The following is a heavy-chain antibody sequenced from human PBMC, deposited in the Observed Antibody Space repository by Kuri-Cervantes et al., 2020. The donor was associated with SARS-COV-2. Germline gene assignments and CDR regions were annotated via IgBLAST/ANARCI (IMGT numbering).Heavy chain of an antibody. D-gene: IGHD2-8*01. Sequence: ASVNVSCQSSVCTFISYAMHWVSQAPGQRREWMGWINAGNGNTKYSQKFQGRVTINKDTSASTAYMELSSLRSEDTAVYYCARAPVVLMVYARYYFDYWGQGTLVTVSS. CDR2: INAGNGNT. CDR1: VCTFISYA. CDR3: ARAPVVLMVYARYYFDY. J-gene: IGHJ4*02. V-gene: IGHV1-3*01.